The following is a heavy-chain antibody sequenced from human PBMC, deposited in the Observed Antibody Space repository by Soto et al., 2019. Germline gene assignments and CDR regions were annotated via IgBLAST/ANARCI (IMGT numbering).Heavy chain of an antibody. CDR1: GYTFTSHG. CDR3: ARTHWQPDYMEGVDD. J-gene: IGHJ4*02. Sequence: QVQLVQSGAEVKKPGASVKVSCETSGYTFTSHGVSWVRQAPGQGLEWMGWINGYPGDTKYAQKFQGRVSMTTDTSTNTAYMDLRSLTSDDTAVYYCARTHWQPDYMEGVDDWGQGTLVTVSS. V-gene: IGHV1-18*04. CDR2: INGYPGDT. D-gene: IGHD3-10*01.